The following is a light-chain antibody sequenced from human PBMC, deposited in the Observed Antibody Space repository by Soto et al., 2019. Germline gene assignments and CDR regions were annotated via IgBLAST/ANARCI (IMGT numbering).Light chain of an antibody. CDR3: PQYAASPRT. J-gene: IGKJ1*01. CDR2: GAS. Sequence: EIVLTQSPGTLSLSPRERATLSCRASQSVSDNYLAWYQHKPGQAPRLLIYGASSRAPGIPDRFSGSGSGTDFTLTISRLEPEDFAIYYCPQYAASPRTFGQGTQVEVK. V-gene: IGKV3-20*01. CDR1: QSVSDNY.